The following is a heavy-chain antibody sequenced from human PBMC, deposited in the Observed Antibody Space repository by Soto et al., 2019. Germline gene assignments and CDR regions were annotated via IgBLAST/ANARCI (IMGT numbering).Heavy chain of an antibody. D-gene: IGHD3-10*01. CDR1: GFTFSSYS. V-gene: IGHV3-21*01. CDR2: ISSSSSYI. J-gene: IGHJ6*02. CDR3: ARGQEYGSGSYYLDKPPYYYYYGMDV. Sequence: PGGSLRLSCAASGFTFSSYSMNWVRQAPGKGLEWVSSISSSSSYIYYADSVKGQFTISRDNAKNSLYLQMNSLRAEDTAVYYCARGQEYGSGSYYLDKPPYYYYYGMDVWGQGTTVTVSS.